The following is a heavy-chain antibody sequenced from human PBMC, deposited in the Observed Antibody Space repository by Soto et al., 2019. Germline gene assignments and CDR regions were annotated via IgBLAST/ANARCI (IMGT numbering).Heavy chain of an antibody. Sequence: SETLSLTCTVSGGSISNYYWTWIRQPPGKGLEWIGYISYTGSTNYNPSLKSRVTISVDASKNQFSLKLSSVTAADTAVYYCAREYCSGGGCYSFFDYWGQGTPVTVSS. CDR1: GGSISNYY. CDR3: AREYCSGGGCYSFFDY. V-gene: IGHV4-59*01. J-gene: IGHJ4*02. CDR2: ISYTGST. D-gene: IGHD2-15*01.